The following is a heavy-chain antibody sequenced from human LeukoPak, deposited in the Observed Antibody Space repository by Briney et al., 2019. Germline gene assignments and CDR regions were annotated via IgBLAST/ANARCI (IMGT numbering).Heavy chain of an antibody. V-gene: IGHV3-33*01. Sequence: PGGSLRLSCAPSGFTFSSYGMHWVRQAPGKGLGWVAVIWYDGSNKYYADSVKGRFTISRDNSKNTLYLQMNSLRAEDTAVYYCARAKTTVTTSLDYWGQGTLVTVSS. J-gene: IGHJ4*02. D-gene: IGHD4-17*01. CDR2: IWYDGSNK. CDR1: GFTFSSYG. CDR3: ARAKTTVTTSLDY.